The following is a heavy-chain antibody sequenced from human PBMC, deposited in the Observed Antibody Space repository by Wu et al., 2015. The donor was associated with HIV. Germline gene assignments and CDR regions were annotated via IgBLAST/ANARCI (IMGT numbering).Heavy chain of an antibody. V-gene: IGHV1-69*14. J-gene: IGHJ5*02. CDR1: GVTLSSFA. CDR2: IIPLFETT. Sequence: QVQLVQSGAEVKKPGSSVKVSCKASGVTLSSFAFTWVRQAPGQGLEWMGGIIPLFETTHYAQKFRDRVTVTEDTATDTASMELNSLRSEDTAVYYCAAWGHYYDRSAYYAVIDHWGQGTLVTVSS. CDR3: AAWGHYYDRSAYYAVIDH. D-gene: IGHD3-22*01.